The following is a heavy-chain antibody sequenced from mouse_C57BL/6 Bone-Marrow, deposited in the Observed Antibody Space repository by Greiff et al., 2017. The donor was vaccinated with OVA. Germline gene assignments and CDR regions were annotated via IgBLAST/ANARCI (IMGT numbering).Heavy chain of an antibody. V-gene: IGHV7-1*01. CDR2: SRNKANDYTT. Sequence: EVNLVESGGGLVQSGRSLRLSCATSGFTFSDFYMEWVRQAPGKGLEWIAASRNKANDYTTEYSASVKGLFIVSRDTSQSILYLQMNALRAEDTAIYYCARDGKYAMDDWGQGTSVTVSS. CDR3: ARDGKYAMDD. CDR1: GFTFSDFY. J-gene: IGHJ4*01.